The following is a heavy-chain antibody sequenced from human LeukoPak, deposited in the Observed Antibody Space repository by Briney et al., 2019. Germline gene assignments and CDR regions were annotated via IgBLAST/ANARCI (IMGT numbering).Heavy chain of an antibody. Sequence: ASVTVSHMASGYTFTDYYMHWLRQAPAPGLEWVGWINPNRGGTNYAQKFQRRVTITRDTTISTAYMELSRLTSDDTAVYYCARVLGELSPVFLLVALDYWGQGTLVTVSA. CDR1: GYTFTDYY. V-gene: IGHV1-2*02. CDR3: ARVLGELSPVFLLVALDY. D-gene: IGHD1-7*01. CDR2: INPNRGGT. J-gene: IGHJ4*02.